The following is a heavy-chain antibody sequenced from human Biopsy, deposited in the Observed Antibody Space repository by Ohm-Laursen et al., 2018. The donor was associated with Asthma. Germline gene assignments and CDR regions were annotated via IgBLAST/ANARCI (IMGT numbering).Heavy chain of an antibody. Sequence: GDSVKVSCKPLGGTFNTYVIGWGRQAPGQGLEWMGGINSVFGTTTYPQKFQDRVTITADDSTSTVYMGLSSLRSEDTAVYYCARKAGSCISRTCYSLDFWGQGTLVTVSS. CDR2: INSVFGTT. CDR1: GGTFNTYV. V-gene: IGHV1-69*13. D-gene: IGHD2-2*01. CDR3: ARKAGSCISRTCYSLDF. J-gene: IGHJ4*02.